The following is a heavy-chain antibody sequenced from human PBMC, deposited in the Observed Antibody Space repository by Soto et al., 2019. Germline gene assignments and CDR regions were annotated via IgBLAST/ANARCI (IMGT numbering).Heavy chain of an antibody. Sequence: ASVKVSCKASGYTFTGYYMHWVRQAPGQGLEWMGWINPNSGGTNYAQKSQGRVTMTRDTSISTAYMELSRLRSDDTAVYYCARGGLEYSSSSNWFDPWGQGTLVTVYS. CDR3: ARGGLEYSSSSNWFDP. V-gene: IGHV1-2*02. D-gene: IGHD6-6*01. J-gene: IGHJ5*02. CDR2: INPNSGGT. CDR1: GYTFTGYY.